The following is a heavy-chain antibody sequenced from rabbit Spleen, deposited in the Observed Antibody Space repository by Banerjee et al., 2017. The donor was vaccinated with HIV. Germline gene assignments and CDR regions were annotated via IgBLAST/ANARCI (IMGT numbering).Heavy chain of an antibody. CDR2: VNSYTGRP. J-gene: IGHJ4*01. CDR1: GFDLNTYG. Sequence: QERLVESGGGLVQPGGSLKLSCKASGFDLNTYGLSWVRQAPGKGLEWIACVNSYTGRPVYASWTKGPFTISKTASTTVTLRMTRLTGADTATYFCARGLLAGSASWLGYLDLWGPGTLVTVS. CDR3: ARGLLAGSASWLGYLDL. D-gene: IGHD6-1*01. V-gene: IGHV1S45*01.